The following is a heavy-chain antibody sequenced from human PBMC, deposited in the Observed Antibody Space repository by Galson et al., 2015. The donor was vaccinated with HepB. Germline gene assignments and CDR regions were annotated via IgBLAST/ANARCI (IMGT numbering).Heavy chain of an antibody. CDR3: ARSMQVVAAADH. CDR2: ISGSGSTK. D-gene: IGHD6-13*01. J-gene: IGHJ4*02. CDR1: GFTFQMHA. Sequence: SLRLSCAASGFTFQMHAMSWVRQAPGRGLEWVSSISGSGSTKYYTDSVKGRFTISRDNSKNTVSLQMNSLREEDTAVYYCARSMQVVAAADHWGQGTLVTVSS. V-gene: IGHV3-23*01.